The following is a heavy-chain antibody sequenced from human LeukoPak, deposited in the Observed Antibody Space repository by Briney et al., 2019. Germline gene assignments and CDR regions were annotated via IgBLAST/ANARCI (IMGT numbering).Heavy chain of an antibody. CDR1: GFNFRSYE. CDR3: AELGITMIGGV. Sequence: GGSLRLSCAASGFNFRSYEINLVRQAPGKGVGGVSYISSSGSTIYYADSVKGRFTISRDNAKNSLYLQMNSLRAEDTAVYYCAELGITMIGGVWGKGTTVTISS. V-gene: IGHV3-48*03. J-gene: IGHJ6*04. CDR2: ISSSGSTI. D-gene: IGHD3-10*02.